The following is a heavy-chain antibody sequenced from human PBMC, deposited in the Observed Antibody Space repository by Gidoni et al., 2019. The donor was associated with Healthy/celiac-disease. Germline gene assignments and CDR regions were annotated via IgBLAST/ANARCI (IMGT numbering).Heavy chain of an antibody. CDR3: ATLGLLSARGPDAFDI. CDR2: IYYSGST. V-gene: IGHV4-31*03. Sequence: HVQLQYSGPALVKPSQTLSLPCTVSGGSISIGGYYWSWIRQHPGKGLEWIGYIYYSGSTYDNPSLKSRVTISVDTSKNKCSLKLSSVTAADKAVYYCATLGLLSARGPDAFDIWGQGTMVTVSS. CDR1: GGSISIGGYY. J-gene: IGHJ3*02. D-gene: IGHD3-10*01.